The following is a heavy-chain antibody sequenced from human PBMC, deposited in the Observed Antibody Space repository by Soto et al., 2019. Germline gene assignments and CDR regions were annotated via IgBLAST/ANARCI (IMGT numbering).Heavy chain of an antibody. CDR2: IYHTGNT. V-gene: IGHV4-38-2*02. D-gene: IGHD3-22*01. J-gene: IGHJ6*02. CDR3: ARDHDASGSYHYSLDV. CDR1: DYSISSGYY. Sequence: SETLSLTCAASDYSISSGYYWGWIRQPPGKGPLWIGSIYHTGNTYYHPSLRSRVTISVDTSKNQITLKLTSVTAADTAVYYCARDHDASGSYHYSLDVWGQGNTVT.